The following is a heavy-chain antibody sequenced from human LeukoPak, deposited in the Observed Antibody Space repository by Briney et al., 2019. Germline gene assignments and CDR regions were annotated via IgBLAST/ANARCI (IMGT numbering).Heavy chain of an antibody. J-gene: IGHJ3*02. CDR1: GDTINSDY. D-gene: IGHD4-17*01. Sequence: PSETLSLTCAVSGDTINSDYWSWIRQPPGKGLEWIGYIYYTGSTNYNPSLKSRVTISVDTSKNQFSLKLNSVTAADTAVHYCAREYGDYGDYDTDAFDIWGQGTMVTVSS. CDR3: AREYGDYGDYDTDAFDI. V-gene: IGHV4-59*01. CDR2: IYYTGST.